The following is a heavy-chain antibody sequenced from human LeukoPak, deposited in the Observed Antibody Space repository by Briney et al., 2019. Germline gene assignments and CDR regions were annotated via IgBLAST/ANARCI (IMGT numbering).Heavy chain of an antibody. Sequence: SETLSLTCTVSGDSISNYYWSWIRQPPEKGLEWIGYIYYGGSTNYNPSLKSRVTISVDTSKNQSSLKLSSVTAADTAVYYCARARRSGWYEDWGQGTLVTVSS. J-gene: IGHJ4*02. CDR1: GDSISNYY. V-gene: IGHV4-59*01. D-gene: IGHD6-13*01. CDR3: ARARRSGWYED. CDR2: IYYGGST.